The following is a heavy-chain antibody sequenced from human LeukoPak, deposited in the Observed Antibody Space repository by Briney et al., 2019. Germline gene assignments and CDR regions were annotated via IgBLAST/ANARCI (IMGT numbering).Heavy chain of an antibody. Sequence: SETLSLICSVSGYSISSNYYWAWIRQPPGKGLEWIGNIYNTGSTFYNPSLKSRVTISVDTSKNQFSLKLSSVTAADTAVYYCARAYSGYDFAYWGQGTLVTVSS. CDR1: GYSISSNYY. V-gene: IGHV4-38-2*02. D-gene: IGHD5-12*01. CDR2: IYNTGST. CDR3: ARAYSGYDFAY. J-gene: IGHJ4*02.